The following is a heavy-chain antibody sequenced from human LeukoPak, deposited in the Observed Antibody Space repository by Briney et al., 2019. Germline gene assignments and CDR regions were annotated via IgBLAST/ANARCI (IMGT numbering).Heavy chain of an antibody. CDR3: ARVGDTMVRGVIRPDWFDP. CDR1: GFTFSSYW. J-gene: IGHJ5*02. V-gene: IGHV3-74*01. Sequence: PGGSLRLSCAASGFTFSSYWMHWVRQAPGKGLVWVSRINSDGSSTSYADSVKGRFTISRDNAKNTLYLQMNSLRAEDTAVYYCARVGDTMVRGVIRPDWFDPWGQGTLVTVSS. D-gene: IGHD3-10*01. CDR2: INSDGSST.